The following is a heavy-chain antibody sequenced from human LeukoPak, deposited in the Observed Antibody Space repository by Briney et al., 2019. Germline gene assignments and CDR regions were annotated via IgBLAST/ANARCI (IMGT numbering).Heavy chain of an antibody. CDR1: GFIVSSNY. Sequence: GGSLRLSCAASGFIVSSNYITCVRQAPGKGLEWVSVIYSGGSTYYADSVKGRFTISRDNSKNTLYLQMNSLRAEDTAVYYCARQYTGGSLGFWGQGTLVTVSS. J-gene: IGHJ4*02. V-gene: IGHV3-53*01. D-gene: IGHD2-8*02. CDR2: IYSGGST. CDR3: ARQYTGGSLGF.